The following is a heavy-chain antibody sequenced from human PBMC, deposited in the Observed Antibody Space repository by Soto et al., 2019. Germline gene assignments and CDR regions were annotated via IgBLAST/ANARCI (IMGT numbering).Heavy chain of an antibody. J-gene: IGHJ3*02. CDR1: GFPFTNYG. V-gene: IGHV3-30*03. CDR2: LSFDGSTE. D-gene: IGHD3-22*01. CDR3: AIPRYDSSGYFPNDAFDM. Sequence: QVHLVESGGGVVQPGRSLRLSCAGFGFPFTNYGMYWVRQAPGKGLEWVAVLSFDGSTENYADSVKGRFTISRDISKNTLYLQMNGLRAEDSGVYYCAIPRYDSSGYFPNDAFDMWGQGTMVTVSS.